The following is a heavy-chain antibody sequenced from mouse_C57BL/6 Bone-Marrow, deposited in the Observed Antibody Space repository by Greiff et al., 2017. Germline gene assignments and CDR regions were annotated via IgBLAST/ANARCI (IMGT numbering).Heavy chain of an antibody. D-gene: IGHD3-2*02. J-gene: IGHJ3*01. V-gene: IGHV5-4*01. CDR2: ISDGGSYT. CDR1: GFTFSSYA. CDR3: ARDEGDSSGYAY. Sequence: EVQVVESGGGLVKPGGSLKLSCAASGFTFSSYAMSWVRQTPEKRLEWVATISDGGSYTYYPDNVKGRFTISRDNAKNNLYLQMSHLKSEDTAMYYRARDEGDSSGYAYWGQGTLVTVSA.